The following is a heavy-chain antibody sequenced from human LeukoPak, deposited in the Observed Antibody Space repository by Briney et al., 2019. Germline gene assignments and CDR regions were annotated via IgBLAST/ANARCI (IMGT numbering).Heavy chain of an antibody. Sequence: GGSLRLSCAASRFTFKDYAMERVRQAPGKGLEWVAFISYDGNDKYYADSVKGRFTISRDNSKNTLYLQMNSLNAEDTAVYYCAKDEPGSYSPSDYWGQGTLVTVSS. CDR3: AKDEPGSYSPSDY. V-gene: IGHV3-30*18. J-gene: IGHJ4*02. CDR1: RFTFKDYA. D-gene: IGHD3-10*01. CDR2: ISYDGNDK.